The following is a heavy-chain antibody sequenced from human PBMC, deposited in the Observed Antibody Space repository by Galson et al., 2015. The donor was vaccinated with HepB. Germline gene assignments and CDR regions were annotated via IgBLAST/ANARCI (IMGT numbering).Heavy chain of an antibody. CDR2: IDPSDSYT. Sequence: QSGAEVKKPGESLRISCKGSGYSFTSYWISWVRQMPGKGLEWMGRIDPSDSYTNYSPSFQGHVTISADKSISTAYLQWSSLKASDTAMYYCARRPVTTSYYYYGMDVWGQGTTVTVSS. CDR1: GYSFTSYW. D-gene: IGHD4-17*01. CDR3: ARRPVTTSYYYYGMDV. V-gene: IGHV5-10-1*01. J-gene: IGHJ6*02.